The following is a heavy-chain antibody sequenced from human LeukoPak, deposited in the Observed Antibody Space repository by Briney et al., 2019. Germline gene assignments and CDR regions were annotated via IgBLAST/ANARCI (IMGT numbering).Heavy chain of an antibody. CDR1: GYSISSGYY. CDR3: ARDSYSSSWYGRDAFDI. Sequence: SETLSLTCTVSGYSISSGYYWGWIRQPPGKGLEWIGSIYHSGSTYYNPSLKSRVTISVDTSKNQFSLKLSSVTAADTAVYYCARDSYSSSWYGRDAFDIWGQGTMVTVSS. CDR2: IYHSGST. J-gene: IGHJ3*02. D-gene: IGHD6-13*01. V-gene: IGHV4-38-2*02.